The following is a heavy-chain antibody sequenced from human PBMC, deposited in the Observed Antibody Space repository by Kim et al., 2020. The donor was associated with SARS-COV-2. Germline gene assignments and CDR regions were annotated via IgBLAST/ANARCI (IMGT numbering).Heavy chain of an antibody. Sequence: SLKSRVTISVDTSKNQFSLKLSSVTAADTAVYYCARIDWFGELSRGMDVWGQGTTVTVSS. J-gene: IGHJ6*02. V-gene: IGHV4-4*09. CDR3: ARIDWFGELSRGMDV. D-gene: IGHD3-10*01.